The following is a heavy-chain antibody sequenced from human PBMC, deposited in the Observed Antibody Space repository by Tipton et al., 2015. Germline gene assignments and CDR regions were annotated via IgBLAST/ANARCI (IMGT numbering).Heavy chain of an antibody. J-gene: IGHJ4*02. CDR1: GGSISSSSYY. CDR2: VFHTGAT. Sequence: TLSLTCTVSGGSISSSSYYWAWIRQPPGKGLQWVGNVFHTGATSYNSSLKSRLTFSIDTSKNQVSLRLSSVTAADTAVYYCAAFCYGGNCPDYWGQGTLVIVSA. D-gene: IGHD2-15*01. V-gene: IGHV4-61*05. CDR3: AAFCYGGNCPDY.